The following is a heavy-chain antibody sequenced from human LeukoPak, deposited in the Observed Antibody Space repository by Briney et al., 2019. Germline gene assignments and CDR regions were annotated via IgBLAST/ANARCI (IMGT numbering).Heavy chain of an antibody. V-gene: IGHV4-59*01. CDR1: GGSISSYY. CDR2: IYYSGST. D-gene: IGHD5-24*01. Sequence: SETLSLTCTVSGGSISSYYWSWIRQPPGKGLEWIGYIYYSGSTNYNPSLKSRVTTSVDTSKNQLSLKLSSVTAADTAVYYCARVGDGYNPKPYYFDYWGQGTLVTVSS. J-gene: IGHJ4*02. CDR3: ARVGDGYNPKPYYFDY.